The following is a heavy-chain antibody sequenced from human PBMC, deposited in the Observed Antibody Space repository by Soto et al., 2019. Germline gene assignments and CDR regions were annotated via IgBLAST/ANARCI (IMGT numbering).Heavy chain of an antibody. V-gene: IGHV2-5*02. Sequence: QITLKESGPTLVKPTQTLTLTCSFSGFSLSTDVVGVGWIRQPPGEALECLAVIYWDDDKRYSPSLKSRLTSTNDNTKKQVVLTMANMDAMAAATYYSAHRRGFSSSWSAFDVWGQGTMVTVSS. CDR1: GFSLSTDVVG. CDR2: IYWDDDK. CDR3: AHRRGFSSSWSAFDV. J-gene: IGHJ3*01. D-gene: IGHD6-13*01.